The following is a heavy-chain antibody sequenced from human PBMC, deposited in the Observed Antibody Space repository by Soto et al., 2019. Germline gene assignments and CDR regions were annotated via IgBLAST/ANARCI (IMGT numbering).Heavy chain of an antibody. CDR1: GGSFSGYY. V-gene: IGHV4-34*01. CDR2: INHSGST. D-gene: IGHD3-10*01. J-gene: IGHJ4*02. Sequence: PSETLSLTCAVYGGSFSGYYWSWIRQPPGKGLEWIGEINHSGSTNYNPSLKSRVTISVDTSKNQFSLKLSSVTAADTAVYYCARGGGRITMVRGVHLFDYWGQGTLVTVSS. CDR3: ARGGGRITMVRGVHLFDY.